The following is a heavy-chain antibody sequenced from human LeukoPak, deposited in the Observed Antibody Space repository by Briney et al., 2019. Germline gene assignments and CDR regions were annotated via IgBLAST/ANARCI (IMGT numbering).Heavy chain of an antibody. J-gene: IGHJ4*02. CDR2: ISSSSSTI. CDR3: ARSLGIAVAGTFDY. CDR1: GFTFSSYS. D-gene: IGHD6-19*01. Sequence: GGSLRLSCAASGFTFSSYSMNWVRQAPGKGLEWVSYISSSSSTIYYADSVKGRFTISRDNAKNSLYLQMNSLRAEDTAVYYCARSLGIAVAGTFDYWGQGTLVTVSS. V-gene: IGHV3-48*04.